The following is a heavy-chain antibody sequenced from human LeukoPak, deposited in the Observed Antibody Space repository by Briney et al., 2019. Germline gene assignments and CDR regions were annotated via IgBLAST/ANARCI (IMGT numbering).Heavy chain of an antibody. V-gene: IGHV4-61*02. CDR2: IYTSGST. CDR1: GGSISSGSYY. J-gene: IGHJ5*02. D-gene: IGHD1-26*01. Sequence: SETLSLTCTASGGSISSGSYYWSWIRQPAGKGLEWIGRIYTSGSTNYNPSLKSRVTISVDTSKNQFSLKLSSVTAADTAVYYCARGVVGATSNWFDPWGQGTLVTVSS. CDR3: ARGVVGATSNWFDP.